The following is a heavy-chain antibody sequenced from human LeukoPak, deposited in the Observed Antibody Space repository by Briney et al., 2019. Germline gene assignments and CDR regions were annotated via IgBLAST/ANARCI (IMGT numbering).Heavy chain of an antibody. CDR2: TRNKANSYTT. J-gene: IGHJ4*02. CDR1: GFTFSDHY. D-gene: IGHD3-16*01. V-gene: IGHV3-72*01. CDR3: ARAPYVGPPDY. Sequence: GGSLRLSCAASGFTFSDHYMDWVRQAPGKGLEWVGRTRNKANSYTTEYAASVKGRFTISRDDSKNSLYLQMNSLKTEDTAVYYCARAPYVGPPDYWGQGTLVTVSS.